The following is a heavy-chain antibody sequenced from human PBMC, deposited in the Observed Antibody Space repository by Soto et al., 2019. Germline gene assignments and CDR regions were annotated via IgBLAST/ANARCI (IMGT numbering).Heavy chain of an antibody. Sequence: SVKVSCKASGGTFSSYAISWVRQAPGQGLEWMGGIIPIFGTANYAQKFQGRVTITADESTSTAYMELSSLRSEDTAVYYCARADCSGGSCPTSYYYGMDVWGQGTTVTVSS. D-gene: IGHD2-15*01. V-gene: IGHV1-69*13. CDR3: ARADCSGGSCPTSYYYGMDV. CDR1: GGTFSSYA. J-gene: IGHJ6*02. CDR2: IIPIFGTA.